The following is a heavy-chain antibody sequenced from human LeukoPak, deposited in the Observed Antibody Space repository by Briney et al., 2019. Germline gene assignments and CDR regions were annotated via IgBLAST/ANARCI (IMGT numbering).Heavy chain of an antibody. J-gene: IGHJ3*02. V-gene: IGHV1-8*01. CDR1: GYTFTAYD. CDR3: ARGKAGDSGGHRAFDI. Sequence: ASVKVSCKASGYTFTAYDINWVRQATGQGLEWMGWMNPNSGNTGYAQKFQGSVTITRNTSISTAYMDFSNLRSEDTAVYYRARGKAGDSGGHRAFDIWGQGTMVTVSS. D-gene: IGHD2-15*01. CDR2: MNPNSGNT.